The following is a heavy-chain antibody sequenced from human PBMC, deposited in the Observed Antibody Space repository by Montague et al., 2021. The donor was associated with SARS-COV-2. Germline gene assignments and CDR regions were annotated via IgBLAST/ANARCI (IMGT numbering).Heavy chain of an antibody. Sequence: SETLSLTCTVSGGSISSSSYYWGWIRQPPGKGLEWIGSIYYSGSTYYNPSLKSRVTISVDTSKNQFSLKLSPVTAADTAVYYCARGNRIAVAGTDFDYWGQGTLVTASS. CDR3: ARGNRIAVAGTDFDY. V-gene: IGHV4-39*07. D-gene: IGHD6-19*01. J-gene: IGHJ4*02. CDR1: GGSISSSSYY. CDR2: IYYSGST.